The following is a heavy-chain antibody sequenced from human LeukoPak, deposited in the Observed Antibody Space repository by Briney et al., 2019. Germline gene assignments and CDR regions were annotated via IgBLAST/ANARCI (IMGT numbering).Heavy chain of an antibody. Sequence: TXTVSGGSISSYYWSWIRQPPGKGLEWIGYINYSGSTNYNPSLKSRVTISGDTSKNQCSLRLSSVNAADTAVYYCAXXXXSXXXNXWVPFDYWGQGTLVTVSS. CDR3: AXXXXSXXXNXWVPFDY. D-gene: IGHD3-16*01. CDR2: INYSGST. J-gene: IGHJ4*02. CDR1: GGSISSYY. V-gene: IGHV4-59*08.